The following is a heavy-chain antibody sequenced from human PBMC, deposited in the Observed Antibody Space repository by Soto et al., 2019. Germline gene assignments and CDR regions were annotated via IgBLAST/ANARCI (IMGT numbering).Heavy chain of an antibody. J-gene: IGHJ5*02. CDR3: ARIVVVPAARKNWFDP. D-gene: IGHD2-2*01. V-gene: IGHV1-18*01. CDR1: GYTFTSYG. Sequence: GASVKVTCKASGYTFTSYGSRWVRQAPGQGLEWMGWISAYNGNTNYAQKLQGRVTMTTDTSTSTAYMELRSLRSDDTAVYYCARIVVVPAARKNWFDPWGQGTLVTVSS. CDR2: ISAYNGNT.